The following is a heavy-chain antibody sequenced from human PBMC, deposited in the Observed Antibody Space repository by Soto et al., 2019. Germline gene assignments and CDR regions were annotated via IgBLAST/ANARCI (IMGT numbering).Heavy chain of an antibody. CDR1: GYTFTSYG. J-gene: IGHJ5*02. V-gene: IGHV1-18*04. CDR2: ISAYNGNT. D-gene: IGHD6-19*01. CDR3: ARRIAVDGTVNWFDP. Sequence: GASVKVSCKASGYTFTSYGISWVRQAPGQGLEWMGWISAYNGNTNYAQKLQGRVTMTTDTSTSTAYMELRSLRSDDTAVYYCARRIAVDGTVNWFDPWGQGTLVTVSS.